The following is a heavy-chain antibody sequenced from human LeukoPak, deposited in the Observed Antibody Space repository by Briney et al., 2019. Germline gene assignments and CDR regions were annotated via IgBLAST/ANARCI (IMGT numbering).Heavy chain of an antibody. D-gene: IGHD4/OR15-4a*01. CDR2: IYYSGST. J-gene: IGHJ5*02. CDR1: GGSISSNIYY. Sequence: SETLSLTCTVSGGSISSNIYYWGWIRQSPRKGLEWIGSIYYSGSTYYNPSLKSRVTISVDTSKNQFSLKLSSVTAADTAVYYCARPTSLTNWFDPWGQGTLVTVSS. CDR3: ARPTSLTNWFDP. V-gene: IGHV4-39*01.